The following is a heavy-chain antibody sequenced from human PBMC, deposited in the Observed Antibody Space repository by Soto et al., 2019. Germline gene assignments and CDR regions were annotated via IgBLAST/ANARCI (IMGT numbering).Heavy chain of an antibody. D-gene: IGHD5-12*01. CDR1: GFTVSSNY. J-gene: IGHJ4*02. V-gene: IGHV3-66*01. Sequence: PGGSLRLSCAASGFTVSSNYMSWVRQAPGKGLEWVSVIYSGGSTYYADSVKGRFTISRDNSKNTLYLQMNSLRAEDTAVYYCARAGGGYDFPAFDYWGQEPLVTVPS. CDR2: IYSGGST. CDR3: ARAGGGYDFPAFDY.